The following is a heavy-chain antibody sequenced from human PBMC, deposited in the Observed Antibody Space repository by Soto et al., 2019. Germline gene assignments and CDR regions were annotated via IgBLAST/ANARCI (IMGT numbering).Heavy chain of an antibody. V-gene: IGHV4-4*02. J-gene: IGHJ3*02. D-gene: IGHD3-22*01. CDR1: GGSISSSNW. CDR2: IYHSGST. Sequence: QVQLQESGQGLVKPSGTLSLTCAVSGGSISSSNWWSWVRQPPGKGLEWIGEIYHSGSTNYNPSLKSRVTISVDKSKNQFSLKLSSVTAADTAVYYCARGIGYYYDSGRSAFDIWGQGTMVTVSS. CDR3: ARGIGYYYDSGRSAFDI.